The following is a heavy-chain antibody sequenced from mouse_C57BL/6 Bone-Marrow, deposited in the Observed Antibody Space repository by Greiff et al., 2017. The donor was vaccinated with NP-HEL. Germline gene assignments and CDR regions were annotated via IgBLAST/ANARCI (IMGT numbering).Heavy chain of an antibody. J-gene: IGHJ3*01. CDR1: GFTFSDAW. D-gene: IGHD2-5*01. Sequence: EVHLVESGGGLVQPGGSMKLSCAASGFTFSDAWMDWVRQSPEKGLEWVAEIRNKANNHATYYAESVKGRFTISRDDSKSSVYLQMNSLRAEDTGIYYCTAYYSNSAWFAYWGQGTLVTVSA. CDR3: TAYYSNSAWFAY. V-gene: IGHV6-6*01. CDR2: IRNKANNHAT.